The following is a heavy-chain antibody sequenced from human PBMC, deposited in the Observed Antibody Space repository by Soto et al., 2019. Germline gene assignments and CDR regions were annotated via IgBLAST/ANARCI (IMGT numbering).Heavy chain of an antibody. D-gene: IGHD5-12*01. CDR2: IYSGGST. V-gene: IGHV3-66*01. CDR3: ARGRRYSGYASDH. CDR1: GFTVSSNY. Sequence: EVQLVESGGGLVQPGGSLRLSCAASGFTVSSNYMSWVRQAPGKGLEWVSVIYSGGSTYYAADVKGRFTISRDNPKNTLYLQMNSLRAEDTAVYYSARGRRYSGYASDHWGQGTLVTVSS. J-gene: IGHJ4*02.